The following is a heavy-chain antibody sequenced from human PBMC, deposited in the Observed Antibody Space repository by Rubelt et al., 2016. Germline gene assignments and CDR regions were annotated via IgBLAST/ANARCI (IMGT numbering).Heavy chain of an antibody. D-gene: IGHD3-10*01. CDR2: SGGST. V-gene: IGHV3-53*01. Sequence: SGGSTYYADSVKGRFTISRDNSKNTLYLQMNSLRAEDTAVYYCAREAMAGFGELYWFDPWGQGTLVTVSS. J-gene: IGHJ5*02. CDR3: AREAMAGFGELYWFDP.